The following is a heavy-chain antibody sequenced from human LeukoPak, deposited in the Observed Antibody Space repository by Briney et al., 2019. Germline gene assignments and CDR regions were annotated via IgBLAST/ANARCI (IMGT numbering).Heavy chain of an antibody. Sequence: PGGSLRLSCAASGFNFSSNGMHWVRQAPGKGLEWVALISYDGSNKNYADSVKGRFTISRDNSKNTLFLNMNSLRAEDTAVYFCAYFGESRSSWGQGTLVTVSS. CDR2: ISYDGSNK. CDR1: GFNFSSNG. J-gene: IGHJ5*02. V-gene: IGHV3-30*03. D-gene: IGHD3-10*01. CDR3: AYFGESRSS.